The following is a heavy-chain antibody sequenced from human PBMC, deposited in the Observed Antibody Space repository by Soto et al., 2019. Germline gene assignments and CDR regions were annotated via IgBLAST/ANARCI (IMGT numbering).Heavy chain of an antibody. V-gene: IGHV4-61*01. Sequence: SATLSLTCTVSGGSVSSGSYYWSWIRQPPGKGLEWIGYIYYSGSTNYNPSLKSRVTISVDTSKDQFSLKLSSVTAADTAVYYCARDRRDYYDSSGYFLDIWGQGTMVTVSS. D-gene: IGHD3-22*01. J-gene: IGHJ3*02. CDR2: IYYSGST. CDR3: ARDRRDYYDSSGYFLDI. CDR1: GGSVSSGSYY.